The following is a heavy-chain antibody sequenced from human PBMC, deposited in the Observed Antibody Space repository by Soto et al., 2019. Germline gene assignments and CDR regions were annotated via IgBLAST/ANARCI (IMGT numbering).Heavy chain of an antibody. CDR1: GFTFDEYA. D-gene: IGHD3-3*01. V-gene: IGHV3-9*01. CDR2: IRWSSGTL. J-gene: IGHJ4*02. CDR3: XXXXGXXRSVSCQPQIDF. Sequence: EVQLVESGGGLVQPGRSLRLSCAASGFTFDEYAMHWVRQAPGKGLEWVSGIRWSSGTLGFADSVKGRFTISRDNARXXXXXXXXXXXXXXXXXXXXXXXXGXXRSVSCQPQIDFWGQGALVTVSS.